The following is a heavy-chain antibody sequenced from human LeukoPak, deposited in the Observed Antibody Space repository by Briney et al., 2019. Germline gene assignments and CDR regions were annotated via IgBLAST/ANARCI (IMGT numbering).Heavy chain of an antibody. CDR3: ATDIVVVPAATTVDY. Sequence: GASVKVSCKASGGTFSSYAISWVRQAPGQGLEWMGWINPNSGGTNYAQKFQGRVTMTRDTSISTAYMELSRLRSDDTAVYYCATDIVVVPAATTVDYWGQGTLVTVSS. J-gene: IGHJ4*02. CDR2: INPNSGGT. D-gene: IGHD2-2*01. V-gene: IGHV1-2*02. CDR1: GGTFSSYA.